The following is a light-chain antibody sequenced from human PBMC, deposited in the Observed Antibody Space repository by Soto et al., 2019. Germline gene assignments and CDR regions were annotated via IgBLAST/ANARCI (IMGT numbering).Light chain of an antibody. Sequence: QSVLTQPPSASGSPGQSVTISCTGSSSNIGSSFDVHWYQHLPGTAPKLLIYGNTNRPSGVPDRFSGSKSGNSASLAITGLQAEDEADYYCHSYDTILSGSVFGGGTKLTVL. CDR3: HSYDTILSGSV. CDR2: GNT. V-gene: IGLV1-40*01. J-gene: IGLJ2*01. CDR1: SSNIGSSFD.